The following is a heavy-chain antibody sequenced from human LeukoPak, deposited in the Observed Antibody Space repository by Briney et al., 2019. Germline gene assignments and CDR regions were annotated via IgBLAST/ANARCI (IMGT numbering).Heavy chain of an antibody. CDR2: ISWNSGSI. Sequence: PGGSLRLSCAAAGFTFDDYAMHWVRQAPGKGLEWVSGISWNSGSIGYADSVKGRFTISRDNAKNSLYLQMNSLRFEDMALYYCAKESPGLGELLGAFHIWVQGTMVTVSS. D-gene: IGHD3-16*01. CDR3: AKESPGLGELLGAFHI. J-gene: IGHJ3*02. CDR1: GFTFDDYA. V-gene: IGHV3-9*03.